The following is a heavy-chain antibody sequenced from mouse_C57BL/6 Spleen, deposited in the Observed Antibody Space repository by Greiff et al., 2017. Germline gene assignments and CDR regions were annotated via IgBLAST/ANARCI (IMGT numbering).Heavy chain of an antibody. J-gene: IGHJ4*01. V-gene: IGHV2-5*01. CDR2: IWRGGST. CDR3: AKTDYDAYYAMDY. D-gene: IGHD2-4*01. CDR1: GFSLTSYG. Sequence: VKLMESGPGLVQPSQSLSITCTVSGFSLTSYGVHWVRQSPGKGLEWLGVIWRGGSTDYNAAFMSRLSITKDNSKSQVFFKMNSLQADDTAIYYCAKTDYDAYYAMDYWGQGTSVTVSS.